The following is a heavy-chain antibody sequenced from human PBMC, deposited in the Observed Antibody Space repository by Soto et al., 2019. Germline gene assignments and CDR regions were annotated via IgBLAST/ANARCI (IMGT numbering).Heavy chain of an antibody. D-gene: IGHD3-3*01. J-gene: IGHJ6*03. CDR2: IYPGDSDT. V-gene: IGHV5-51*01. CDR3: ARQGVDITIFGGDPDLRFNYYYYYMDV. CDR1: GYSFTSYW. Sequence: GESLKISCKGSGYSFTSYWIGWVRQMPGKGLEWMGIIYPGDSDTRYSPSFQGQVTISAGKSISTAYLQWSSLKASDTAMYYCARQGVDITIFGGDPDLRFNYYYYYMDVWGKGTTVTVSS.